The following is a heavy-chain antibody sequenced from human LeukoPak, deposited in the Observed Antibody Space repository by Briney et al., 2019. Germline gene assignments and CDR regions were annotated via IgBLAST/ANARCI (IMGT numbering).Heavy chain of an antibody. CDR3: ARHATVTSSGLYYYYYYMDV. V-gene: IGHV4-39*01. CDR1: GGSISSSSYY. D-gene: IGHD4-17*01. Sequence: SETLSLTCTVSGGSISSSSYYWGWIRQPPGKGLEWIGSIYYSGSTYYNPSLKSRVTISVDTSKNQFSLKLSSVTAADTAVYYCARHATVTSSGLYYYYYYMDVWGKGTTVTISS. J-gene: IGHJ6*03. CDR2: IYYSGST.